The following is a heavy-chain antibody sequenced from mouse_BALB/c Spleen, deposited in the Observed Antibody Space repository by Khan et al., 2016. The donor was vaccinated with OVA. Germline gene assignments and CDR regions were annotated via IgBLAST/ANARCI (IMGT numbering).Heavy chain of an antibody. CDR1: GYTFTDFT. Sequence: QVQLKQSGAELVRPGVSVKISCKGSGYTFTDFTLHWVKQSHAMSLEWIGVISTYYGDATYNQRFKDKATMTVAKSSSTAYRELARLTSEDSAIYYCTRGGGGNRFAYGGQGTLVTVSA. CDR3: TRGGGGNRFAY. CDR2: ISTYYGDA. J-gene: IGHJ3*01. V-gene: IGHV1S137*01.